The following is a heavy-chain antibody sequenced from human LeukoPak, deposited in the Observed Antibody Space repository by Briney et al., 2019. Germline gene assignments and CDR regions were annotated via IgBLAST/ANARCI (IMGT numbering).Heavy chain of an antibody. Sequence: SETLSLTCAVYGGSFSGYYWSWIRQPPGKGLEWIGEINHSGSTNYNPSLKSRVTISVDTSKNQFSLKLSSVIAADTAVYYCARQGGGSYAPWGQGTLVTVSS. CDR2: INHSGST. CDR1: GGSFSGYY. D-gene: IGHD1-26*01. J-gene: IGHJ4*02. V-gene: IGHV4-34*01. CDR3: ARQGGGSYAP.